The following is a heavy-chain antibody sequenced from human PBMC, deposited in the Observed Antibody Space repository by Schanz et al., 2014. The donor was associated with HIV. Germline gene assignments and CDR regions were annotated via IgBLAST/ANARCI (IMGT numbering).Heavy chain of an antibody. D-gene: IGHD3-16*01. J-gene: IGHJ6*02. CDR2: ISYDGSNK. Sequence: QVQLVESGGGVVQPGRSLRLSCAASGFTFSTYGMHWVRQGPGKGLEWGAFISYDGSNKYYADSVKGRFTISRDNSKNTLFLQMNSLRGEDTAVYYCARVANWDYYGMAVWGRGTTATVSS. CDR3: ARVANWDYYGMAV. CDR1: GFTFSTYG. V-gene: IGHV3-30*03.